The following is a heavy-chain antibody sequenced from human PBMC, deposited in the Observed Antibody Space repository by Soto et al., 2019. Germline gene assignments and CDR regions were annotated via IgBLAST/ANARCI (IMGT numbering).Heavy chain of an antibody. CDR1: GFTFSSYG. V-gene: IGHV3-33*01. CDR2: IWYDGSNK. D-gene: IGHD2-15*01. CDR3: ARRYGSGGSSPIDY. J-gene: IGHJ4*02. Sequence: QVQLVESGGGVVQPGRSLRLSCAASGFTFSSYGMHWVRQAPGKGLEWVAVIWYDGSNKYYADSVKGRFTISRDNSKNALYLQINSLRAEDTAVYYCARRYGSGGSSPIDYWGQGTLVTVSS.